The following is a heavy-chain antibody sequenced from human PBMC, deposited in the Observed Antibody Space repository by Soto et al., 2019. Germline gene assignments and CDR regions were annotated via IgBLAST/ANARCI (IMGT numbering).Heavy chain of an antibody. Sequence: SETLSLTCTVSGGSISSYYWSWIRQPPGKGLEWIGYIYYSGSTNYNPSLKSRVTISVDTSKNQFSLKLSSVTAADTAVYYCARGGQQLPLLALWGQGTLVTVSS. D-gene: IGHD6-13*01. V-gene: IGHV4-59*01. CDR1: GGSISSYY. J-gene: IGHJ4*02. CDR2: IYYSGST. CDR3: ARGGQQLPLLAL.